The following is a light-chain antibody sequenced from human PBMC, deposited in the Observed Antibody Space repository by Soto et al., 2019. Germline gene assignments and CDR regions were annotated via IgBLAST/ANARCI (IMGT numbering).Light chain of an antibody. Sequence: QSVLTLPASLSGSPGQSITISCTGTSSDIGAYDYVSWFQQHPGKAPKLMISEVNNRPSGVSNRFSGSKSGNTAYLTISGLQVEDEAEYFCCSFTTTSTHVFGTGTKVTVL. V-gene: IGLV2-14*01. CDR1: SSDIGAYDY. CDR3: CSFTTTSTHV. CDR2: EVN. J-gene: IGLJ1*01.